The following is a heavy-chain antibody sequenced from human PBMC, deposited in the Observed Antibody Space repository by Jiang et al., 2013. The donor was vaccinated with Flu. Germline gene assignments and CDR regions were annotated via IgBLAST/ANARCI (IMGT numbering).Heavy chain of an antibody. CDR2: IDSDGSNT. J-gene: IGHJ3*02. Sequence: VQLLESGGDLVQPGGSLRLSCAASGFTFSSYWIHWVRQAPGKGLVWVSTIDSDGSNTRYAHSVKGRFTISRDNAKNTLFLQMNSLRAEDTAVYYCARGNSANQPDSFDIWGQGTMVTVSS. CDR3: ARGNSANQPDSFDI. D-gene: IGHD4/OR15-4a*01. CDR1: GFTFSSYW. V-gene: IGHV3-74*01.